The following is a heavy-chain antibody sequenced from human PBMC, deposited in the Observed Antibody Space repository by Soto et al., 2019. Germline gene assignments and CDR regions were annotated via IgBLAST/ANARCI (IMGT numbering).Heavy chain of an antibody. Sequence: PSETLSLTCTVSCGSISSGGYYWSWIRQHPGKGLEWIGYIYYSGSTYYNPSLKSRVTTSVDTSKNQFSLKLSSVTAADTAVYYCARVCDSFWSGYKSFDYWGQGTLVTVSS. CDR3: ARVCDSFWSGYKSFDY. CDR1: CGSISSGGYY. D-gene: IGHD3-3*01. J-gene: IGHJ4*02. CDR2: IYYSGST. V-gene: IGHV4-31*03.